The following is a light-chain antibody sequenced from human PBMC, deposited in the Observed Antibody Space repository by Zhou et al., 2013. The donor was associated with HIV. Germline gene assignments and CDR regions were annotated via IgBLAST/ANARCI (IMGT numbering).Light chain of an antibody. CDR2: AAS. V-gene: IGKV1-39*01. J-gene: IGKJ2*01. CDR1: QTIANY. CDR3: QQSYNTPRT. Sequence: DIQMTQSPSSLSASVGDRVTITCRASQTIANYLNWYQQKPGKAPNLLIYAASSLQSGVPSRFSGSGSGTDFTLTISSLQPEDFATYYCQQSYNTPRTFGQGTKLEIK.